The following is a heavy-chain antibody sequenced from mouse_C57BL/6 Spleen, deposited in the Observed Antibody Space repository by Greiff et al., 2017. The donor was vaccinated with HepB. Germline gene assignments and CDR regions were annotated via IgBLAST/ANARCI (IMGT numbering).Heavy chain of an antibody. CDR2: IWSGGST. J-gene: IGHJ2*01. CDR3: ARAAITTVVAPFDY. V-gene: IGHV2-2*01. CDR1: GFSLTSYG. D-gene: IGHD1-1*01. Sequence: QVQLKQSGPGLVQPSQSLSITCTVSGFSLTSYGVHWVRQSPGKGLEWLGVIWSGGSTDYNAAFISRLSISKDNSKCQVFFKMNSLQADDTAIYYCARAAITTVVAPFDYWGQGTTLTVSS.